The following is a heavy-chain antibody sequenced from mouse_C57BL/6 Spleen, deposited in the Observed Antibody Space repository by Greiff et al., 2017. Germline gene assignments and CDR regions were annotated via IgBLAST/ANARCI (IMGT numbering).Heavy chain of an antibody. D-gene: IGHD2-4*01. Sequence: QVQLQQSGPELVKPGASVKISCKASGYAFSSSWMNWVKQRPGKGLEWIGRIYPGDGDTNYNGKFKGKATLTADKSSSTAYMQLSSLTSEDSAVYFCASLDYFGYFDVWGTGTTVTVAS. CDR2: IYPGDGDT. CDR1: GYAFSSSW. CDR3: ASLDYFGYFDV. J-gene: IGHJ1*03. V-gene: IGHV1-82*01.